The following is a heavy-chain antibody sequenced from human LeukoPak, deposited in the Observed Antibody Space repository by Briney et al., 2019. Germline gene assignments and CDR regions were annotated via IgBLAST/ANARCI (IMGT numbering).Heavy chain of an antibody. J-gene: IGHJ4*02. CDR1: GFTFGDYA. CDR2: ISWNSGSI. V-gene: IGHV3-9*01. CDR3: AKDMYYYDSSGLDY. D-gene: IGHD3-22*01. Sequence: GRSLRLSCAASGFTFGDYAMHWVRQAPGKGLEWVSGISWNSGSIDYADSVKGRFSISRDNAKNSLYLQMNSLRAEDTALYYCAKDMYYYDSSGLDYWGQGTLVTVSS.